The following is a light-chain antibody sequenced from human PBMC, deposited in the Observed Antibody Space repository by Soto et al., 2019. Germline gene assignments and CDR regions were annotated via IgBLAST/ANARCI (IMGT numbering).Light chain of an antibody. CDR3: QKYNSAPLT. Sequence: DVPMTQSPSSLSAFVGDRVTITCRASQGIAPYLAWFQQKPGKVPKLLIYATSTLQSGVPSRFSDSGSGTDFTLTISSLQPEDVATYYCQKYNSAPLTFGGGTKVEIK. CDR2: ATS. V-gene: IGKV1-27*01. CDR1: QGIAPY. J-gene: IGKJ4*01.